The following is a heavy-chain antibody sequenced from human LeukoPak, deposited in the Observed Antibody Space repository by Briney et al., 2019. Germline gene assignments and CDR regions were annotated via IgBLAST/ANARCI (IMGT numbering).Heavy chain of an antibody. J-gene: IGHJ4*02. Sequence: SVKVSCKASGFTFTSSAMQWVRQARGQRLEWIGWIVVGSGNTNYAQKFQERVTITRGMSTSTAYMELSSLRFEDTAVYYCATKGSYYDSSGYIRLDYWGQGTLVTVSS. CDR1: GFTFTSSA. CDR2: IVVGSGNT. V-gene: IGHV1-58*02. D-gene: IGHD3-22*01. CDR3: ATKGSYYDSSGYIRLDY.